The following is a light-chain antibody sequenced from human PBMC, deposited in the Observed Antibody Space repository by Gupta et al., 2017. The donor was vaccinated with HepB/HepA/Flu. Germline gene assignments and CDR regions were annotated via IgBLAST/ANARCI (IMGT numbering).Light chain of an antibody. J-gene: IGLJ2*01. V-gene: IGLV2-14*03. CDR3: SSYTSTSTLV. CDR2: DVS. CDR1: SSDVGGYNY. Sequence: SALTQPASVAGSPGQSITLSFTGTSSDVGGYNYVSWYQQHPGKAPKLMVYDVSYRPSGVSNRFSGSKSGNTASLTISGLQTEDEADYYCSSYTSTSTLVFGGGTKVTVL.